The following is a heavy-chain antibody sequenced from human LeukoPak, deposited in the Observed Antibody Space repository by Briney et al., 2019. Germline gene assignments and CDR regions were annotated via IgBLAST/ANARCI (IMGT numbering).Heavy chain of an antibody. V-gene: IGHV4-34*01. D-gene: IGHD3-10*01. CDR1: GGSFSGYY. Sequence: SETLSLTCAVYGGSFSGYYWSWIRQPPGKGLEWIGEINHNGSTNYNPSLKSRVTISVDTSKNQFSLKLSSVTAADTAVYYCARGTYLSYYYGTGSYSQNYGMDVWGQGTTVTVSS. J-gene: IGHJ6*02. CDR2: INHNGST. CDR3: ARGTYLSYYYGTGSYSQNYGMDV.